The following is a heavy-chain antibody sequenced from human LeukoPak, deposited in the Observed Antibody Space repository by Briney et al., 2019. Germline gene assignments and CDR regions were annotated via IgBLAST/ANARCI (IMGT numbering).Heavy chain of an antibody. V-gene: IGHV1-2*02. D-gene: IGHD3-9*01. CDR3: ARTLTAATWDY. CDR2: INPNSGGT. J-gene: IGHJ4*02. Sequence: ASVKVSCKASGYXFTDYYFNWVRQAPGQGLEWMGWINPNSGGTHYAQNFQDRVTMTRDTSINTAYMELSRLRTDDTAVYYCARTLTAATWDYWGQGTLVTVSS. CDR1: GYXFTDYY.